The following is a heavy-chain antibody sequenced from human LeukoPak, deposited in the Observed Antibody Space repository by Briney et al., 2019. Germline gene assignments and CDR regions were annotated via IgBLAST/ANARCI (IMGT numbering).Heavy chain of an antibody. CDR1: GGSISSSTYY. Sequence: SETLSLNCTVSGGSISSSTYYWGWIRQPPGKGLEWIGSISYSGSSYYNPSLKSRVTISVDTSKNQFSLKVSSVTAADTAVYYCARLFYDFWSGHYYYYMDVWGKGTTVTVSS. V-gene: IGHV4-39*01. D-gene: IGHD3-3*01. J-gene: IGHJ6*03. CDR2: ISYSGSS. CDR3: ARLFYDFWSGHYYYYMDV.